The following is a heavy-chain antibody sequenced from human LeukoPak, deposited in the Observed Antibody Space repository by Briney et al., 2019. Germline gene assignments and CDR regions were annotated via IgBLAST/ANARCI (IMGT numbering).Heavy chain of an antibody. D-gene: IGHD6-19*01. CDR1: GYSFTSYW. Sequence: GESLKISCKGSGYSFTSYWIGGVRQMPGKGLEWMRIIYPGDSDTRYSPSFQGQVTISADKSISTAYLQWSSLKASDTAMYYCARSAIAVAGNFDYWGQGTLVTVSS. J-gene: IGHJ4*02. V-gene: IGHV5-51*01. CDR2: IYPGDSDT. CDR3: ARSAIAVAGNFDY.